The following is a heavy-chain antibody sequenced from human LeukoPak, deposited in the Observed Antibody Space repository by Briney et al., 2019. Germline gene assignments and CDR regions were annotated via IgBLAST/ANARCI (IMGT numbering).Heavy chain of an antibody. V-gene: IGHV3-30-3*01. D-gene: IGHD6-13*01. CDR3: ARDRCGYSSTCPFDY. CDR2: ISYDGSNK. Sequence: GGSLRLSCAASGFTFSSYPMHWVRQAPGKGLEWLAFISYDGSNKYYADSVKGRFTISRDNSKNTLHLQMNSLRAEDTAVYYCARDRCGYSSTCPFDYWGQGTLVTVPS. CDR1: GFTFSSYP. J-gene: IGHJ4*02.